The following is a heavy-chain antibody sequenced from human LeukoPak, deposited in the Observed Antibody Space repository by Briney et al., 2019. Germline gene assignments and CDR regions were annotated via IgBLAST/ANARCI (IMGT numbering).Heavy chain of an antibody. CDR2: IKQDGTEK. D-gene: IGHD3-10*01. CDR1: GFSFTTYW. Sequence: GGSLRLSCAASGFSFTTYWISWVRQAPGKGLEWVANIKQDGTEKYYVDSVKGRFTISRDNAKNSLYLQMNSLRVEDTAVYYCAKFSVVRGVDHWGQGTLVTVSS. CDR3: AKFSVVRGVDH. J-gene: IGHJ4*02. V-gene: IGHV3-7*01.